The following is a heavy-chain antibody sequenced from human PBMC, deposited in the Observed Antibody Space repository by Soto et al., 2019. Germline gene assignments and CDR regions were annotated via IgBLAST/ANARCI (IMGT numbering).Heavy chain of an antibody. CDR1: GGSISSSSYY. CDR2: IYYSGST. D-gene: IGHD2-15*01. Sequence: SETLSLTCTVSGGSISSSSYYWGWIRQPPGKGLEWIGSIYYSGSTYYNPSLKSRVTISVDTSTSTAYMELRSLTSDDTAVYYCARGYCSGGDCDSIWRIDPWGQGTLVTVS. V-gene: IGHV4-39*02. CDR3: ARGYCSGGDCDSIWRIDP. J-gene: IGHJ5*02.